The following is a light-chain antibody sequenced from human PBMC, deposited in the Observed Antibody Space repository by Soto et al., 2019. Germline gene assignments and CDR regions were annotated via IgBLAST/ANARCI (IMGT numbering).Light chain of an antibody. V-gene: IGLV2-8*01. CDR3: SSYSGSNNPFVL. J-gene: IGLJ3*02. CDR2: EVN. CDR1: RSDVGGYNY. Sequence: QSVLTHPPSASGSPGQSVTISCTGTRSDVGGYNYVSWYQQHAGKAPKLMIYEVNKRPSGVPDRFSGSKSGNTASLTVSGLLAEDEADYYCSSYSGSNNPFVLFGGGTKLTVL.